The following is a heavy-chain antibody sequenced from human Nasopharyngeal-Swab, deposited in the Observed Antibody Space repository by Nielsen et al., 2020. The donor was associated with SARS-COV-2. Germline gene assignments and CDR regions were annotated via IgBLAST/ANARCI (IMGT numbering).Heavy chain of an antibody. J-gene: IGHJ4*02. D-gene: IGHD3-16*02. CDR2: ISGSGGKT. CDR1: GFTFDMFA. Sequence: GESLKISCVASGFTFDMFAMSWVRRAPGKGLEWVSAISGSGGKTFDADSVKGRFSISRDNSKNTLYLQMNSLRAEDSAIYYCANGVDVWGNHRQYYFDYWGQGTLVTVSS. CDR3: ANGVDVWGNHRQYYFDY. V-gene: IGHV3-23*01.